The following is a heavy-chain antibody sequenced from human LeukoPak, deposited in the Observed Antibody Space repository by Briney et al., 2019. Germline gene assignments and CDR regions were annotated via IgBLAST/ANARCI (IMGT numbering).Heavy chain of an antibody. CDR3: ARHTFLTTVTTSWFDP. D-gene: IGHD4-11*01. CDR1: GGSFSSSTYY. J-gene: IGHJ5*02. Sequence: SETLSLTCTVSGGSFSSSTYYWGWIRQPPGKGLEWIGSIYYSGSTYYNPSLKSRVTISVDTSKNQFSLKLSSVTAADTAVYYCARHTFLTTVTTSWFDPWGQGTLVTVSS. V-gene: IGHV4-39*01. CDR2: IYYSGST.